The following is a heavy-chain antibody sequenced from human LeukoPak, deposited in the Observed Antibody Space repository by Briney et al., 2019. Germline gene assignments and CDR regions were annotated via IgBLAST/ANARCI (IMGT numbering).Heavy chain of an antibody. CDR2: IYYSGST. D-gene: IGHD3-22*01. CDR1: GGSISSYY. V-gene: IGHV4-59*01. J-gene: IGHJ4*02. Sequence: SETLSLTCTVAGGSISSYYWSWIRQPPGKGLEWIGYIYYSGSTNYNPSLKSRVTIPVDTSNDQFSLKLSSVTAADTAVYYCARAYYDSSGYYYWSFDYWGQGTLVTVSS. CDR3: ARAYYDSSGYYYWSFDY.